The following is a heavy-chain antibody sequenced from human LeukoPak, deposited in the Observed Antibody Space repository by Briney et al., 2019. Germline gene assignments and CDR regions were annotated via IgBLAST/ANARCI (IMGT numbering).Heavy chain of an antibody. D-gene: IGHD2-2*01. CDR1: SESFSDYY. J-gene: IGHJ3*02. V-gene: IGHV4-34*01. CDR3: ASVIIVVVPAATDAFDI. Sequence: SETLSLTCAVYSESFSDYYWTWIRQPPGKGLEWIGEINHSGSTNYNPSLTSRVTISIDTSKKQFSRTLTSVTIADTSVYYCASVIIVVVPAATDAFDIWGQGTMVTVFS. CDR2: INHSGST.